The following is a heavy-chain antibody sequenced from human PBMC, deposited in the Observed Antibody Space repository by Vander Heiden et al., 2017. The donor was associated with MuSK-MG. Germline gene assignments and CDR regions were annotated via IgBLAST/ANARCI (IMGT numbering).Heavy chain of an antibody. D-gene: IGHD7-27*01. V-gene: IGHV4-38-2*01. Sequence: QVQLQESGPGLVKPSETLSLTCAVSGYSISSGYYWGWIRQPPGKGLEWMGSIYHSGSTYYNPSLKSRVTISVDTSKNQCSLKLSSVTAADTAVYYCAKKLGRGDDAFDIWGQGTMVTVSS. CDR3: AKKLGRGDDAFDI. CDR2: IYHSGST. J-gene: IGHJ3*02. CDR1: GYSISSGYY.